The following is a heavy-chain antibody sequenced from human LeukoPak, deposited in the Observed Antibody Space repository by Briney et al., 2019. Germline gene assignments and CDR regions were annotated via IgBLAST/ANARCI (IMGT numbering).Heavy chain of an antibody. Sequence: PGGSLRLSCAASGFTVSSNYMSWVRQAPGKGLEWVSVIYSGGSTYYADSVKGRFTISRDNSKNTLYLQMNSLRAEDTAVYYCAKDWASNWASYYGMDVWGQGTTVTVSS. D-gene: IGHD7-27*01. J-gene: IGHJ6*02. V-gene: IGHV3-53*01. CDR3: AKDWASNWASYYGMDV. CDR2: IYSGGST. CDR1: GFTVSSNY.